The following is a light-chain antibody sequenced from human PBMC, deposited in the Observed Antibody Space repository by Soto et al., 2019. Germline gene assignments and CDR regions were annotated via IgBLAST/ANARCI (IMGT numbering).Light chain of an antibody. Sequence: EIVMTQSPATLSVSPGERATLSCRASQSVSSNLAWYQQKPGQAPRLLIHGASTRATGIPARFSGSGSGTEFTLTISSLQSEDFAVYFCHQRYNWPRVTLGQGTRLEIK. CDR1: QSVSSN. J-gene: IGKJ5*01. CDR3: HQRYNWPRVT. CDR2: GAS. V-gene: IGKV3-15*01.